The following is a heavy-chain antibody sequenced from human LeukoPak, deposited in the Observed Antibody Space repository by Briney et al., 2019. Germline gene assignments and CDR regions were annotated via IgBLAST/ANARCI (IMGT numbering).Heavy chain of an antibody. CDR3: TRGDYYDSSGYYLLSDY. CDR1: GFIFCDYG. CDR2: IRNKRYDGTT. J-gene: IGHJ4*02. D-gene: IGHD3-22*01. V-gene: IGHV3-49*04. Sequence: PGGSLRLSCKASGFIFCDYGMTWVRQAPGKGLEWVGFIRNKRYDGTTEYAASVKSRFTISRDDSRSIAYLQMNSLKTEDTAVYYCTRGDYYDSSGYYLLSDYWGQGTLVTVSS.